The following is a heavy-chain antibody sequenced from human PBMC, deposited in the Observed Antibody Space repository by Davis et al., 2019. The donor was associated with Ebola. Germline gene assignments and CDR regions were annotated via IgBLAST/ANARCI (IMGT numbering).Heavy chain of an antibody. CDR3: AKDRKYPNSFCYMDV. D-gene: IGHD2-2*01. Sequence: GESLKISCAASGFTFSSYGMYWVRQAPGKGLEWVAFIRYDGSNKYYADSVKGRFTISRDNSKNTLYLQMNSLRAEDTAVYYCAKDRKYPNSFCYMDVWGQGTTVTVSS. CDR1: GFTFSSYG. CDR2: IRYDGSNK. V-gene: IGHV3-30*02. J-gene: IGHJ6*03.